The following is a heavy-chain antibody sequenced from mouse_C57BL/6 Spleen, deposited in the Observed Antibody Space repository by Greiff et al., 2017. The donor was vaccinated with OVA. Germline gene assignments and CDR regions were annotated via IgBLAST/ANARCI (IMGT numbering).Heavy chain of an antibody. CDR2: IYPRSGNT. CDR3: ARGSVSYGSSYEDYAMDY. CDR1: GYTFTSYG. V-gene: IGHV1-81*01. J-gene: IGHJ4*01. D-gene: IGHD1-1*01. Sequence: VQGVESGAELARPGASVKLSCKASGYTFTSYGISWVKQRTGQGLEWIGEIYPRSGNTYYNEKFKGKATLTADKSSSTAYMELRSLTSEDSAVYFCARGSVSYGSSYEDYAMDYWGQGTSVTVSS.